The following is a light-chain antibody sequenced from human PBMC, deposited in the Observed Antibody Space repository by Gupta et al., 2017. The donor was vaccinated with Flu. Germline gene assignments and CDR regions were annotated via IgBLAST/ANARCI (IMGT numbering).Light chain of an antibody. Sequence: QSALTQPASVSGSPGQSITISCTGTSNDGGGYSYVSWYQPRPGKAPKLMNYEVTNPPSGVSNRFPGSKAGNTASPTILGLQAEDEADYYCRPYASSYTPVFGGGTELTVL. V-gene: IGLV2-14*01. CDR3: RPYASSYTPV. J-gene: IGLJ3*02. CDR1: SNDGGGYSY. CDR2: EVT.